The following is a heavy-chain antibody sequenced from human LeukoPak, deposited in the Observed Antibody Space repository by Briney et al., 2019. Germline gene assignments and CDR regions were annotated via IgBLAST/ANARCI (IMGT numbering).Heavy chain of an antibody. V-gene: IGHV3-30-3*01. Sequence: PGRSLRLSCAASGFTFSSYAMHWVRQAPGKGLEWVAVISYDGSNKYYADSVKGRFTISRDNSKNTLYLQMNSLRAEDTAVYYCARDDAVIVVAHGFDYWGQGTLVTVSS. J-gene: IGHJ4*02. CDR1: GFTFSSYA. CDR2: ISYDGSNK. CDR3: ARDDAVIVVAHGFDY. D-gene: IGHD3-22*01.